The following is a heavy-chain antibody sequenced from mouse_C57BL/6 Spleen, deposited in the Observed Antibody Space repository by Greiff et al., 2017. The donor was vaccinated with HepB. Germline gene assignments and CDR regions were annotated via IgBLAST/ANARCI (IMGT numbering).Heavy chain of an antibody. Sequence: EVQVVESGAELVRPGASVKLSCTASGFNIKDDYMHWVKQRPEQGLEWIGWIDPENGDTEYASKFQGKATITADTSSNTAYLQLSSLTSEDTAVYYCTTGGSSLDYAMDYWGQGTSVTVSS. CDR2: IDPENGDT. J-gene: IGHJ4*01. D-gene: IGHD1-1*01. CDR3: TTGGSSLDYAMDY. CDR1: GFNIKDDY. V-gene: IGHV14-4*01.